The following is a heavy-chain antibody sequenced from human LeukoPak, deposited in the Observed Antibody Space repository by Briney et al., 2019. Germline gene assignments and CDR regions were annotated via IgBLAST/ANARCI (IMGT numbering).Heavy chain of an antibody. CDR2: IYTSGST. Sequence: PSETLSLTCTVSGGSISSYYWSWIRQPAGKGLEWIGRIYTSGSTNYNPSLKSRVTMSVDTSKNQFSLKLSSVTAADTAVYYCASSGTRFTYDAFDIWGQGTMVTVSS. J-gene: IGHJ3*02. CDR1: GGSISSYY. CDR3: ASSGTRFTYDAFDI. D-gene: IGHD3-10*01. V-gene: IGHV4-4*07.